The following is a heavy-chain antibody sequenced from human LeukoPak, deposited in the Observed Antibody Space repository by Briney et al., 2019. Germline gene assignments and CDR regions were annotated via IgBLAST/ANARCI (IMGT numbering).Heavy chain of an antibody. V-gene: IGHV3-21*01. J-gene: IGHJ6*02. CDR3: ARVAVRPYYYYYYGMDV. CDR2: ISSSSSYI. Sequence: GGSLRLSCAASGFTFSSYSMNWVRQAPGKGLEWVSSISSSSSYIYYADSVKGRFTISRDNAKNSLYLQMNSLRAEDTAVYYCARVAVRPYYYYYYGMDVWGQGTTVTVSS. CDR1: GFTFSSYS. D-gene: IGHD6-6*01.